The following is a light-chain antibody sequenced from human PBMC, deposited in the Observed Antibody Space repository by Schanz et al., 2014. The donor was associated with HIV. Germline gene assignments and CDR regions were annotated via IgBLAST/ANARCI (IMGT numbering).Light chain of an antibody. J-gene: IGLJ2*01. CDR3: SSYTTSSTLV. Sequence: QAGLTQPTSASGTPGQRGTISCSGSSSNIRSNTINWYHQLPGTAPKLLIYNSYHRPSGVSNRFSGSKSGNTASLTISGLQAEDEADYYCSSYTTSSTLVFGGGTKLTVL. V-gene: IGLV1-44*01. CDR1: SSNIRSNT. CDR2: NSY.